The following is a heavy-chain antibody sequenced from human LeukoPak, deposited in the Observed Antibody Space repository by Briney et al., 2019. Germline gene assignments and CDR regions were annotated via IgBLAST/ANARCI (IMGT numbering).Heavy chain of an antibody. CDR2: ISYDGSNK. V-gene: IGHV3-30*18. J-gene: IGHJ4*02. D-gene: IGHD4-17*01. CDR1: GLTFSSYG. CDR3: AKDTWDYGDSGQFDY. Sequence: GGSLRLSCAASGLTFSSYGMHWVRQAPGKGLEWVAVISYDGSNKYYADSVKGRFTISRDNSKNTLYLQMNSLRAEDTAVYYCAKDTWDYGDSGQFDYWGQGTLVTVSS.